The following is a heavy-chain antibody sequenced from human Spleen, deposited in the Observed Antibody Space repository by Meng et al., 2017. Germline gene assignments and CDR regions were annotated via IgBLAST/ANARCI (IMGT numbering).Heavy chain of an antibody. CDR2: IYYSGGS. CDR3: ARGGYYDVLVGYYNDYYYQGMDV. J-gene: IGHJ6*02. V-gene: IGHV4-39*07. CDR1: GGSITSSYYY. D-gene: IGHD3-9*01. Sequence: SETLSLTCTVSGGSITSSYYYWGWIRQPPGKGLEWIGNIYYSGGSYYNPSLKSRVTISMDTSKNQFSLKLRSVTAADTAVYYCARGGYYDVLVGYYNDYYYQGMDVWGQGTTVTVSS.